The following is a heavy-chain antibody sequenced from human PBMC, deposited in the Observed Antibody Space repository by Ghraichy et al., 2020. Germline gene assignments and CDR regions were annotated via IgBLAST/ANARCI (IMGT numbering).Heavy chain of an antibody. CDR1: GGTFSSYA. CDR3: ARDKRHYYDSSGYYSRDPWAFDI. CDR2: IIPIFGTA. J-gene: IGHJ3*02. V-gene: IGHV1-69*13. Sequence: SVTVSCKASGGTFSSYAISWVRQAPGQGLEWMGGIIPIFGTANYAQKFQGRVTITADESTSTAYMELSSLRSEDTAVYYCARDKRHYYDSSGYYSRDPWAFDIWGQGTMVTVSS. D-gene: IGHD3-22*01.